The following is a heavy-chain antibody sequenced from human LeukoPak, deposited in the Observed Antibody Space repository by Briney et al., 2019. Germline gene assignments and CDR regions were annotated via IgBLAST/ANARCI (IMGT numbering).Heavy chain of an antibody. CDR1: GFTFTTYW. J-gene: IGHJ4*02. CDR3: ATDRDSSWQKRFDY. V-gene: IGHV3-7*01. CDR2: IKHDGSEK. D-gene: IGHD6-13*01. Sequence: GGSLRLSCAASGFTFTTYWMNWFRQAPGKGPEWMANIKHDGSEKNYVDSVKGRFIISRDNAENSLYLQMNSLGAEDTAVYYCATDRDSSWQKRFDYWGQGTLVTVSS.